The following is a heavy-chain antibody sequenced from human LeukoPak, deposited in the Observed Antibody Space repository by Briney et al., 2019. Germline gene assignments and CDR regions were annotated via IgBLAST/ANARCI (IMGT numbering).Heavy chain of an antibody. CDR3: ASDWGY. CDR1: GFTFSSYG. CDR2: ISYDGSNK. Sequence: GGSLRLSCAASGFTFSSYGMHWVRQAPGKGLEWVAVISYDGSNKYYADSVKGRFTISRDNSKNTLYLQMNSLRAEDTAVYYCASDWGYWGQGTLVTVSS. J-gene: IGHJ4*02. D-gene: IGHD3-16*01. V-gene: IGHV3-30*19.